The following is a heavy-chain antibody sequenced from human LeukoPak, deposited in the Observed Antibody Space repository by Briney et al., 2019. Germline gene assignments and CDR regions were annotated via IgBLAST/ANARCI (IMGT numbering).Heavy chain of an antibody. CDR3: GEAFSASNNAYSL. D-gene: IGHD2-21*01. CDR2: ISYDGSNK. CDR1: GFTFSSYA. V-gene: IGHV3-30*04. J-gene: IGHJ4*02. Sequence: PGGSLRLSCAASGFTFSSYAMHWVRQAPGKGLEWVAVISYDGSNKYYADSVKGRFTISRDNSKNTLYLQMNSLTVEDTAVYYCGEAFSASNNAYSLWGQGTLVTVSS.